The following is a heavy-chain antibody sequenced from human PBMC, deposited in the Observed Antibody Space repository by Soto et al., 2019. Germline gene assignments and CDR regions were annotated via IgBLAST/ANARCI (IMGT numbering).Heavy chain of an antibody. J-gene: IGHJ6*02. CDR1: GFTFTSSA. D-gene: IGHD2-2*01. CDR2: IVVGSGNT. V-gene: IGHV1-58*01. Sequence: SVKVSGKASGFTFTSSAVQWVRQARGQRLEWIGWIVVGSGNTNYAQKFQERVTITRDMSTSTAYMELSSLRSEDTAVYYCAADMGRYCSSTSCALYYYYGMDVWGQGTTVTVSS. CDR3: AADMGRYCSSTSCALYYYYGMDV.